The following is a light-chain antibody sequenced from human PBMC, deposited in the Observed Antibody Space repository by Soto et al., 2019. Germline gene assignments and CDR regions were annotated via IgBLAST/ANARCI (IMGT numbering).Light chain of an antibody. CDR1: QTVIRNY. CDR3: QQRSNWRIT. Sequence: ESGLTQSPDTLSLSPGERATLSCRASQTVIRNYLAWHQQKPGQTPRLLVYGASSRATGIPDRFSGSGSGTDSTLTISRLEPEDFAVYYCQQRSNWRITFAQGTRLEVK. J-gene: IGKJ5*01. CDR2: GAS. V-gene: IGKV3D-20*02.